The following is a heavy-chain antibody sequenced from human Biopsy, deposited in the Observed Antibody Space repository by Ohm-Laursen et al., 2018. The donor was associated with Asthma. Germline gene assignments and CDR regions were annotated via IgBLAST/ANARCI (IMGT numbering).Heavy chain of an antibody. CDR1: GFTFNSAG. CDR2: ISVYNGNT. D-gene: IGHD3-10*01. V-gene: IGHV1-18*01. Sequence: SAKVSCKTSGFTFNSAGITWVRQAPGQGLEWMGWISVYNGNTKVAQKLQDRVTMITDTSTSTAYMELRSLRSDDTAVYFCARAVDYSHYYGIDVWGQGTTVTVS. J-gene: IGHJ6*02. CDR3: ARAVDYSHYYGIDV.